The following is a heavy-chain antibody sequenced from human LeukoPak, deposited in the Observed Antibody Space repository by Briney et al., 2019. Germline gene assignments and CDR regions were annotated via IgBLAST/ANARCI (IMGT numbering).Heavy chain of an antibody. J-gene: IGHJ4*02. Sequence: GGSLRLSCAASGFTVSSNYMSWVRQAPGKGLEWVSVIYSGGSTYYADSVKGRFTISRDNSKNTLYLQMNSLRAEDTAVYYCARESSGHRPFDYWGQGTLVTVSS. CDR2: IYSGGST. CDR3: ARESSGHRPFDY. CDR1: GFTVSSNY. V-gene: IGHV3-53*01. D-gene: IGHD6-19*01.